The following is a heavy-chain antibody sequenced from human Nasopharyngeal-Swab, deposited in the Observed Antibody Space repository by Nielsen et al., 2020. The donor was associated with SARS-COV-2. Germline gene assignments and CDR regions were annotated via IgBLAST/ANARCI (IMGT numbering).Heavy chain of an antibody. J-gene: IGHJ5*02. CDR3: ARLERFLEWSNWFDP. Sequence: GGSLRLSCKGSGYSFTSYWIGWVRQMPGTGLEWMGRIDPSDSYTNYSPSFQGHVTISADKSISTAYLQWSSLKASDTAMYYCARLERFLEWSNWFDPWGQGTLVTVSS. D-gene: IGHD3-3*01. CDR2: IDPSDSYT. CDR1: GYSFTSYW. V-gene: IGHV5-10-1*01.